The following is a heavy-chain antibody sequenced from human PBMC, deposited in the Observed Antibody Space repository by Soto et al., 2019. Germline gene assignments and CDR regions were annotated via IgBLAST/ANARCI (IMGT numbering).Heavy chain of an antibody. V-gene: IGHV3-15*07. CDR2: IKSKTDGGTT. CDR1: GFTFSNAW. D-gene: IGHD3-10*01. CDR3: TTGHYMVRGHLPAFDI. Sequence: GGSLRLSCAASGFTFSNAWMNWVRQAPGKGLEWVGRIKSKTDGGTTDYAAPVKGRFTISRDDSKNTLYLQMNSLKTEDTAVYYCTTGHYMVRGHLPAFDIWGQGTMVTVSS. J-gene: IGHJ3*02.